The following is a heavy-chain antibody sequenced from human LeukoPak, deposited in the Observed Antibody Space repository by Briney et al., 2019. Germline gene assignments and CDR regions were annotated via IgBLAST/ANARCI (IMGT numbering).Heavy chain of an antibody. CDR2: INPNSGGT. CDR3: ARKRTSSPFDF. CDR1: GYTFTDYY. V-gene: IGHV1-2*02. Sequence: GASVKVSCKASGYTFTDYYVHWVRQAPGQGLEWMGWINPNSGGTNYAQKFQGRVTMTRDTSTSTVYMELSSLASEDTAVYYCARKRTSSPFDFWGQGTLITVSS. J-gene: IGHJ4*02. D-gene: IGHD2-2*01.